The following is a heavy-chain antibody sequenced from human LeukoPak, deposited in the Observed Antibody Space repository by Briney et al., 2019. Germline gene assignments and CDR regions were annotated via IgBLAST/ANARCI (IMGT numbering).Heavy chain of an antibody. Sequence: TSVKVSCKASGFTFTSYGIGWVRQAPGQGLEWIGWISAYNGNTNYAQKLQGRVTMTTDTSTSTAYMELRSLRSDDTAVYYCARAQAYYYDSSGYDNWGQGTLVTVSS. CDR3: ARAQAYYYDSSGYDN. CDR2: ISAYNGNT. CDR1: GFTFTSYG. D-gene: IGHD3-22*01. J-gene: IGHJ4*02. V-gene: IGHV1-18*01.